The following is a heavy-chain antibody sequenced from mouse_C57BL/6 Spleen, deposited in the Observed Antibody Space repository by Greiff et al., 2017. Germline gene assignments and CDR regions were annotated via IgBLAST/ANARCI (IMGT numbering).Heavy chain of an antibody. D-gene: IGHD2-1*01. CDR2: IRNKANCYTT. CDR3: ADYGNYGYAMDY. V-gene: IGHV7-3*01. Sequence: EVKLVESGGGLVQPGGSLSLSCAASGFTFTDYYMSWVRQPPGKALEWLGFIRNKANCYTTEYSASVKGRFTISRDNSQSILYLQMNALRAEDSATYYCADYGNYGYAMDYWGQGTSVTVSS. J-gene: IGHJ4*01. CDR1: GFTFTDYY.